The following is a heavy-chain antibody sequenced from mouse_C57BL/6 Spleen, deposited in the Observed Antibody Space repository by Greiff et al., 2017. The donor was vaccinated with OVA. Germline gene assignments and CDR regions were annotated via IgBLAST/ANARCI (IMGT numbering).Heavy chain of an antibody. CDR3: ARGRYGNYVCDY. CDR1: GYTFTDYN. Sequence: EVKLVESGPELVKPGASVKMSCKASGYTFTDYNMHWVKQSHGKSLEWIGYINPNNGGTSYNQKFKGKATLTVNKSSSTAYMELRSLTSEDSAVYYCARGRYGNYVCDYWGQGTTLTVSS. D-gene: IGHD2-10*02. J-gene: IGHJ2*01. CDR2: INPNNGGT. V-gene: IGHV1-22*01.